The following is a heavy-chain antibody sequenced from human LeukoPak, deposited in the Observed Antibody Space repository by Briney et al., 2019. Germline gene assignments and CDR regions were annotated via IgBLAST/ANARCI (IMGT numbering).Heavy chain of an antibody. CDR2: IIPIFGTA. J-gene: IGHJ4*02. Sequence: ASVKVSCKASGGTFSSYAISWVRQAPGQGLGWMGGIIPIFGTANYAQKFQGRVTITADESTSTAYMELSSLRSEDTAVYYCASSSWPPSADYWGQGTLVTVSS. CDR1: GGTFSSYA. D-gene: IGHD6-13*01. V-gene: IGHV1-69*13. CDR3: ASSSWPPSADY.